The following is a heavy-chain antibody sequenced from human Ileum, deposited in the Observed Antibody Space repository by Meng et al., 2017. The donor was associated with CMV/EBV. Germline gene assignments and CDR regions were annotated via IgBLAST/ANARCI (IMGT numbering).Heavy chain of an antibody. CDR2: ILRGSKTS. V-gene: IGHV3-21*06. D-gene: IGHD3-10*01. CDR1: GFTFRSYS. J-gene: IGHJ4*02. Sequence: GGSLRLSCAASGFTFRSYSMTWVRQAPGKGLEWVSTILRGSKTSYYADSVRGRFTISRDDVQNSLFLQMDSLRVEDTAVYYCAKDGGEWFGELMVLSEDSWGQGTLVTVSS. CDR3: AKDGGEWFGELMVLSEDS.